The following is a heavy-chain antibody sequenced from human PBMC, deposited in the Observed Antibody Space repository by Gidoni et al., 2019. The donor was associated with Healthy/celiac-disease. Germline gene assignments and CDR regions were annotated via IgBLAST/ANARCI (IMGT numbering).Heavy chain of an antibody. CDR2: IYYSGST. D-gene: IGHD4-4*01. CDR3: ARHMTTVTTSLGYYYYGMDV. CDR1: GGSISSSRYY. Sequence: QLQLQESGPGLVKPSETLSLTCTVSGGSISSSRYYWGWIRQPPGKGLEWLGSIYYSGSTYYNPSLKSRVTISVDTSKNQCSLKLSSVTAADTAVYYCARHMTTVTTSLGYYYYGMDVWGQGTTVTVSS. J-gene: IGHJ6*02. V-gene: IGHV4-39*01.